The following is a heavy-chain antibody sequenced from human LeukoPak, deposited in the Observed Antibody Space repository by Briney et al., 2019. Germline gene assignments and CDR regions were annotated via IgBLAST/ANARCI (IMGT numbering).Heavy chain of an antibody. Sequence: TGGSLRLSCAASGFTFSSYAMHWVRQAPGKGLEYVSAISSNGGSTYYANSVKGRLTISRDNSKNTLYLQMGSLRDEDMAVYYCARGYGSSWYSWNYYYYMDVWGKGTTVTVSS. CDR3: ARGYGSSWYSWNYYYYMDV. CDR2: ISSNGGST. CDR1: GFTFSSYA. J-gene: IGHJ6*03. V-gene: IGHV3-64*01. D-gene: IGHD6-13*01.